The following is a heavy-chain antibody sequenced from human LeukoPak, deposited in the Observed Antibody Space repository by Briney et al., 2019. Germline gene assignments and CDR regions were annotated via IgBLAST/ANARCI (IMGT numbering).Heavy chain of an antibody. V-gene: IGHV4-34*01. CDR3: ARRTTVTIPFGY. CDR1: GGSFSGYY. CDR2: INHSGST. D-gene: IGHD4-11*01. J-gene: IGHJ4*02. Sequence: SETLSLTCAVYGGSFSGYYWSWIRQPPGKGLEWSGEINHSGSTNYNPSLRSRVTISVDKSKNQFSLKLSSVTAADTAVYYCARRTTVTIPFGYWGQGTLVAVSS.